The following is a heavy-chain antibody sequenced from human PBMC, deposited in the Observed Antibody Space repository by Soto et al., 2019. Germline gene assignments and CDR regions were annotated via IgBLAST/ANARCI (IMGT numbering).Heavy chain of an antibody. V-gene: IGHV2-70*11. CDR3: ARMVIAAADAPYYCGMDV. CDR2: IDWDDDK. Sequence: SGPTLVNPTQPLTLTCTFSGFSITTRAMCVSWIRQPPGKALEWLARIDWDDDKYYSTSLKTRPTISKDTSKNQVVLTMTNMDPVDTATYYCARMVIAAADAPYYCGMDVWGQGTTVTVSS. J-gene: IGHJ6*02. CDR1: GFSITTRAMC. D-gene: IGHD6-13*01.